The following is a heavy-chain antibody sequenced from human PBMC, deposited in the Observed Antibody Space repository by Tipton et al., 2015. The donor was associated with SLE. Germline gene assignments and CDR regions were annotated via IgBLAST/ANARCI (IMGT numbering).Heavy chain of an antibody. Sequence: LRLSCSVSGGSISSSTYYWGWIRQPPGKRLEWIGEISHSGGDNYNPSLKSRATVSLDRSNNEFSLRLNSVTAADTAVYYCARGVAGYFHYCYMDVWGKGTTVTISS. CDR1: GGSISSSTYY. J-gene: IGHJ6*03. CDR2: ISHSGGD. CDR3: ARGVAGYFHYCYMDV. V-gene: IGHV4-39*07.